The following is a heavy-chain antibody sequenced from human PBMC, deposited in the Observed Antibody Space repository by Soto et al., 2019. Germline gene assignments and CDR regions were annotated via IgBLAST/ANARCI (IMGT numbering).Heavy chain of an antibody. CDR1: GYTFTSYG. D-gene: IGHD2-8*01. CDR3: ARALDCTNGVCYYYFDY. CDR2: ISAYNGNT. V-gene: IGHV1-18*04. Sequence: VKVSCKASGYTFTSYGISWVRQAPGQGLEWMGWISAYNGNTNYAQKLQGRVTMTTDTSTSTAYMELRSLRSDDTAVYYCARALDCTNGVCYYYFDYWCQGTLVTVSS. J-gene: IGHJ4*02.